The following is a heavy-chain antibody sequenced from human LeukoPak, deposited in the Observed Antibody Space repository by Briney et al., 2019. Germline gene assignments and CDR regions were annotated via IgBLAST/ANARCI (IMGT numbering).Heavy chain of an antibody. D-gene: IGHD4-17*01. CDR1: GGSISSYY. J-gene: IGHJ3*02. V-gene: IGHV4-59*01. Sequence: SETLSLTCTVSGGSISSYYWSWIRQPPGKGLEWIGYIYYSGSTNYNPSLKSRVTISVDTSKNQFSLKLSSVTAADTAVDYCARDDYGDYVRAFDIWGQGTMVTVSS. CDR3: ARDDYGDYVRAFDI. CDR2: IYYSGST.